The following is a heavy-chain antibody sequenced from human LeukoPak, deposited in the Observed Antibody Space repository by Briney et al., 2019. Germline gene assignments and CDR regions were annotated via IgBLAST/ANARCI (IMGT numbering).Heavy chain of an antibody. D-gene: IGHD3-3*01. CDR2: INHSGST. CDR3: ARDRDDFWSGYSAFPYYYYGMDV. Sequence: SETLSLTCAVYGGSFSGYYWSWIRQPPGKGLEWIGEINHSGSTNYNPSLKSRVTISVDTSKNQFSLKLSSVTAAGTAVYYCARDRDDFWSGYSAFPYYYYGMDVWGQGTTVTVSS. CDR1: GGSFSGYY. J-gene: IGHJ6*02. V-gene: IGHV4-34*01.